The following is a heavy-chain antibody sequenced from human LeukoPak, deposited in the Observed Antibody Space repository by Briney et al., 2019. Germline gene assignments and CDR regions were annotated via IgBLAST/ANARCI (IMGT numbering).Heavy chain of an antibody. J-gene: IGHJ3*02. CDR2: IYHSGST. CDR3: ARVQDQGYPSAFDI. CDR1: GGSISSSNW. Sequence: PSETLSLTCAVSGGSISSSNWWSWVRQSPGKGLEWIGEIYHSGSTNYNPSLKSRVTISVDKSKNQFSLKLSSVTAADTAVYYCARVQDQGYPSAFDIWGQGTMVTVSS. V-gene: IGHV4-4*02. D-gene: IGHD5-18*01.